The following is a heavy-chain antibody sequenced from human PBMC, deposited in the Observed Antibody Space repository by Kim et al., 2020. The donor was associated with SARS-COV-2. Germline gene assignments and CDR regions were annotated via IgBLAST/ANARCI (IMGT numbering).Heavy chain of an antibody. Sequence: GGSLRLSCAASGFTFSAYAMSWVRQAPGKGLEWVSSISGSGDTTYYADSVKGRFIISRDNSNNALHLQMNSLRAEDTAVYYCARYFGSSGSEFHHWGQGTLVTVSS. V-gene: IGHV3-23*01. CDR1: GFTFSAYA. D-gene: IGHD3-22*01. CDR2: ISGSGDTT. J-gene: IGHJ1*01. CDR3: ARYFGSSGSEFHH.